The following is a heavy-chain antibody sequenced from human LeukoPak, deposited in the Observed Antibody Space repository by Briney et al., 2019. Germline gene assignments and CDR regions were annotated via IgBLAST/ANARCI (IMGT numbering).Heavy chain of an antibody. CDR3: AMRSSGYYQGWFDP. J-gene: IGHJ5*02. Sequence: SETLSLTCTVSGGSISSSFYYWGWLRQPPGKGLEWIGSTYYSGTTYYKPSLKSRVSVSVDTSKNQLSLNLTSVTAADTALYYCAMRSSGYYQGWFDPWGQGTLXTVSX. D-gene: IGHD3-22*01. CDR2: TYYSGTT. CDR1: GGSISSSFYY. V-gene: IGHV4-39*01.